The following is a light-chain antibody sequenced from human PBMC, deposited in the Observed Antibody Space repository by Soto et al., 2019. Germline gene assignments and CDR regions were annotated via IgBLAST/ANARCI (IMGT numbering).Light chain of an antibody. CDR2: GSY. CDR1: QSVSSK. V-gene: IGKV3D-15*01. CDR3: QQYNNWPLT. Sequence: EIVMTQSPATLSLSPGERATLSCRASQSVSSKLAWFQQKPGQAPRLLIYGSYTRATGIPARFSGSGSGTEFTLTIRRLQSEDFAVYYCQQYNNWPLTFGQGTKVEIK. J-gene: IGKJ1*01.